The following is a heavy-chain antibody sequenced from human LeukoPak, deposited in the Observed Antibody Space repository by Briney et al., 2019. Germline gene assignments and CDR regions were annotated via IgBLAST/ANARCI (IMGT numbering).Heavy chain of an antibody. J-gene: IGHJ5*02. CDR2: FHYGGSD. CDR3: ARHDYQVFPHANWFDT. Sequence: SETLSLTCIFSGGSVRSSNFFSGWIRAPPGKWLECIVSFHYGGSDFYNPYLKSPVTISVATSNNHFSLKVTSVTAADSAVYYCARHDYQVFPHANWFDTWGQGTLVTVSS. D-gene: IGHD4/OR15-4a*01. CDR1: GGSVRSSNFF. V-gene: IGHV4-39*02.